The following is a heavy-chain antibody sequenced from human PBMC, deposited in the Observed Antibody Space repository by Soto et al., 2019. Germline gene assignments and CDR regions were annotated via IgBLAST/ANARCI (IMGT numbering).Heavy chain of an antibody. CDR3: ARGPTIIVGATNWFDP. Sequence: GGSLRLSCAASGFTFSSYAMHWVRHAPGKGLEWVAVISYDGSNKYYADSVKGRFTISRDNSKNTLYLQMNSLRAEDTAVYYCARGPTIIVGATNWFDPWGQGTLVTVSS. CDR2: ISYDGSNK. J-gene: IGHJ5*02. CDR1: GFTFSSYA. D-gene: IGHD1-26*01. V-gene: IGHV3-30-3*01.